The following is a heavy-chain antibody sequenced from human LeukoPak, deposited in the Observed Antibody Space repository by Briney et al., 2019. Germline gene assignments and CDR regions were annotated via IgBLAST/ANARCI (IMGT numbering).Heavy chain of an antibody. CDR1: GFAFSSFD. V-gene: IGHV3-13*01. CDR3: ARGPPRGKYYYMDV. D-gene: IGHD1-1*01. Sequence: GGSLRLSCAASGFAFSSFDMHWVRRPTGQGLEWVSTIGTASDTYYPGSVEGRFTLSRDNAKNSLYLQMNSLTAGDTAVYYCARGPPRGKYYYMDVWGKGTTVTVSS. CDR2: IGTASDT. J-gene: IGHJ6*03.